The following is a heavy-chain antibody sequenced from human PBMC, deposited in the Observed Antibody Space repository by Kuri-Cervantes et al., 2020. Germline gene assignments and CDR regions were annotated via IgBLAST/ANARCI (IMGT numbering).Heavy chain of an antibody. V-gene: IGHV1-8*02. CDR3: ARDRHFGPSGSSGPNWFDP. D-gene: IGHD3-22*01. CDR1: GYTFTSYD. Sequence: ASVKVSCKASGYTFTSYDINWVRQATGQGLEWVGWMNPKSGNTGYAQKFQGRVTMTRSTSISTAYMELSSLRSEDTAVYYCARDRHFGPSGSSGPNWFDPWGQGTLVTVSS. CDR2: MNPKSGNT. J-gene: IGHJ5*02.